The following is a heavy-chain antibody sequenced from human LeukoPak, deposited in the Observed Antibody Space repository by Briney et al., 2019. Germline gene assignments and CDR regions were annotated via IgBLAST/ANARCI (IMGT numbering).Heavy chain of an antibody. CDR3: LGGTGWIFDH. CDR2: IWYDGSNK. CDR1: GFTFSSYG. V-gene: IGHV3-33*08. D-gene: IGHD6-19*01. J-gene: IGHJ4*02. Sequence: PGGSLRLSCAASGFTFSSYGMHWVRQAPGKGLEWVAVIWYDGSNKYYADSVKGRFTISRDNSKNTLYLQMNSLRAEDTAVYYCLGGTGWIFDHWGQGTLVTVSS.